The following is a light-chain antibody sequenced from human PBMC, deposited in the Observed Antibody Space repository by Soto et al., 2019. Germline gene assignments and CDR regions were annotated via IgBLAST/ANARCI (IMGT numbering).Light chain of an antibody. CDR3: QQYNTYLT. J-gene: IGKJ1*01. CDR1: QTISNW. V-gene: IGKV1-5*01. Sequence: DIQMTQSPSTLSASVGGRVTITCRASQTISNWLAWYQQKPGKAPKLLIYDVSSLESGVPSRFSGSGSGTEFTLTITSLQPDDSATYYCQQYNTYLTFGQGTKVDIK. CDR2: DVS.